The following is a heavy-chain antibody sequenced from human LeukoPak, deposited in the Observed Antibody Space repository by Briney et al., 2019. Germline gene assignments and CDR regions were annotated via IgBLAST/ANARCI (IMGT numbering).Heavy chain of an antibody. CDR3: ARDAVTRGRFDP. D-gene: IGHD4-17*01. J-gene: IGHJ5*02. V-gene: IGHV1-69*06. CDR2: IIPIFGTA. CDR1: GGTFSTYA. Sequence: GASVKVSCKASGGTFSTYAISWVRQAPGQGLEWMGGIIPIFGTANDAQKFQGRVTITADKSTSTAYMELSSLRSEDTAVYYCARDAVTRGRFDPWGQGTLVTVSS.